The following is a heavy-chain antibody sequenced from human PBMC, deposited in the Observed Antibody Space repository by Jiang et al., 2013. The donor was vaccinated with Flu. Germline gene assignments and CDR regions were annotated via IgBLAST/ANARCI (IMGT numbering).Heavy chain of an antibody. CDR2: IYHSGST. CDR3: ARGEYSGYDSPWFDP. J-gene: IGHJ5*02. V-gene: IGHV4-30-2*01. D-gene: IGHD5-12*01. Sequence: PGKGLEWIGYIYHSGSTYYNPSLKSRVTISVDRSKNQFSLKLSSVTAADTAVYYCARGEYSGYDSPWFDPWGQGTLVTVSS.